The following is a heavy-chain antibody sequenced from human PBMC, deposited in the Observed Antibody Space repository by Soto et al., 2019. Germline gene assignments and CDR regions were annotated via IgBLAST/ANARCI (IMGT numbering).Heavy chain of an antibody. CDR3: ARGNSIRFLEWPRTRAFDY. CDR2: IWYDGSNK. D-gene: IGHD3-3*01. CDR1: GFTFSSYG. J-gene: IGHJ4*02. V-gene: IGHV3-33*01. Sequence: GGSLRLSCAASGFTFSSYGMHWVRQAPGKGLEWVAVIWYDGSNKYYADSVKGRFTISRENSKNTLYLQMNSLRAEDTAVYYCARGNSIRFLEWPRTRAFDYWGQGTLVTVSS.